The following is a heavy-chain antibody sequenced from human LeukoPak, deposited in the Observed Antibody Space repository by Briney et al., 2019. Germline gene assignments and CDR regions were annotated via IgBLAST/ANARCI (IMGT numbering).Heavy chain of an antibody. CDR1: RASISDNY. CDR3: TIGGASGSLAH. J-gene: IGHJ4*02. V-gene: IGHV4-4*07. CDR2: TYTSGDT. D-gene: IGHD6-13*01. Sequence: PSETLSLTCTVSRASISDNYWSWSRQPAGKALEWIGRTYTSGDTNYNPSLKNRASVSVDTSKNQFYLSLRYVTAADTAVYYCTIGGASGSLAHWGPGTLVTVSS.